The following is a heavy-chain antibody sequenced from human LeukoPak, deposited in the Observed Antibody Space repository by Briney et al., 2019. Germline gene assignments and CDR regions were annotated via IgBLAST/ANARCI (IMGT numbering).Heavy chain of an antibody. D-gene: IGHD3-10*01. CDR2: ISYDGSNK. V-gene: IGHV3-30*18. CDR3: GEDFGDYPNENFNY. Sequence: GGSLRLSCAAPGFTFSSYGMHWVRQAPGKGLEWVAVISYDGSNKYYADSVKGRFTISRDNAKNSLYLQMNSLRAEDTAVYYWGEDFGDYPNENFNYWAREPWSPSPQ. J-gene: IGHJ4*02. CDR1: GFTFSSYG.